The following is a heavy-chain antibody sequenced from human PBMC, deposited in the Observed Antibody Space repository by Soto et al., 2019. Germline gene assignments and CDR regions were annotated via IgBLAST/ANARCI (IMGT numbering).Heavy chain of an antibody. Sequence: EVQLVESGGGVVQPGGSLRLSCAASGFSFNTWMHWVRQAPGKGLVWLSRINSAGSSTTYADSVEGRFFVSRDNAKNTLCLQINSLTADDTAVYYCTRGGSGYGNFDYWGQGVLLTVSS. V-gene: IGHV3-74*01. CDR3: TRGGSGYGNFDY. J-gene: IGHJ4*02. CDR1: GFSFNTW. D-gene: IGHD5-12*01. CDR2: INSAGSST.